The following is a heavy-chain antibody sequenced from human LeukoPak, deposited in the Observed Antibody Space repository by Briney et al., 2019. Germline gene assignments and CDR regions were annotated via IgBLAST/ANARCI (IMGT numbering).Heavy chain of an antibody. V-gene: IGHV4-39*07. Sequence: SETLSLTCTVSGGSISSSSYYWGWIRQPPGKGLEWIGSIYYSGSTYYNPSLKSRVTISVDTSKNQFSLKLSSVTAADTAVYYCARVGTVIVVVPSWGQGTLVTVSS. D-gene: IGHD3-22*01. CDR1: GGSISSSSYY. CDR3: ARVGTVIVVVPS. J-gene: IGHJ5*02. CDR2: IYYSGST.